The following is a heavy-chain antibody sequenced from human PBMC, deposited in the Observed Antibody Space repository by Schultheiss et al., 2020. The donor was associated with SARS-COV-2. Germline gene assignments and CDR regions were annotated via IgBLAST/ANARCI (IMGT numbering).Heavy chain of an antibody. CDR1: GGTFSSYA. CDR3: AREGGYDSSGYQWYFDL. J-gene: IGHJ2*01. CDR2: IIPIFGTA. D-gene: IGHD3-22*01. V-gene: IGHV1-69*13. Sequence: SVKVSCKASGGTFSSYAISWVRQAPGQGLEWMGGIIPIFGTANYAQKFQGRVTITADESTSTAYMELSSLRSEDTAVYYCAREGGYDSSGYQWYFDLWGRGTLVTVSS.